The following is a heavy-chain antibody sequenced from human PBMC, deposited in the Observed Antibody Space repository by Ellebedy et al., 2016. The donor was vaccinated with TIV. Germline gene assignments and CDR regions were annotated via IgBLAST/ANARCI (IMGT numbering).Heavy chain of an antibody. CDR3: ARDWVQPSRGMDV. V-gene: IGHV3-30*03. CDR1: GFTFSNYG. CDR2: ISYDGSNK. D-gene: IGHD5-18*01. Sequence: PGGSLRLSCAASGFTFSNYGMHWVRQAPGKGLEWVSVISYDGSNKYYADSVKGRFTITRDNSKNTLYGQMNSLRAEDTAVYYCARDWVQPSRGMDVWGQGTTVTVSS. J-gene: IGHJ6*02.